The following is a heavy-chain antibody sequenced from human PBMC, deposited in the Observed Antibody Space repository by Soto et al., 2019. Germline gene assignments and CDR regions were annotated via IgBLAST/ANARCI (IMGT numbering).Heavy chain of an antibody. J-gene: IGHJ4*02. CDR2: ISQSGNT. CDR3: ARAPKVSGSSQTRPDF. V-gene: IGHV4-34*01. D-gene: IGHD6-6*01. CDR1: SGSLSGYY. Sequence: SETLSLTCSIYSGSLSGYYWSWIRQPPGKGLEWIGEISQSGNTNYSPSLKSRVSISIDTSKKQFSLNLASVSAADTAVYYCARAPKVSGSSQTRPDFWGQGTLVTVSS.